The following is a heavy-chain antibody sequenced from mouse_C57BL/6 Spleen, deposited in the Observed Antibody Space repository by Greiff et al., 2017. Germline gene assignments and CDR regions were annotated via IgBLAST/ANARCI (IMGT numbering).Heavy chain of an antibody. CDR1: GYTFTGYW. CDR2: ILPGSGST. J-gene: IGHJ4*01. Sequence: QVQLKQSGAELMKPGASVKLSCKATGYTFTGYWIEWVKQRPGHGLEWIGEILPGSGSTNYKEKFKGKATFTADTSSNTAYMQPSSLTTEDSAIYDCARPPYYYGSSYGAMGYWGQGTSVTVSS. V-gene: IGHV1-9*01. D-gene: IGHD1-1*01. CDR3: ARPPYYYGSSYGAMGY.